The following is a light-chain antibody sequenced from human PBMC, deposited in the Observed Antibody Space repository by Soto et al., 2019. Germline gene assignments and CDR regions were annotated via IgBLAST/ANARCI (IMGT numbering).Light chain of an antibody. CDR3: QTWGTGIHVV. J-gene: IGLJ2*01. Sequence: QPVLTQSPSASASLGASVELTCTLSSEHSSYAIAWHQQQPEKGPRYLMKLNSDGSHSKGDGIPGRFSGSSSGAERYLTISSLQSEDEADYYCQTWGTGIHVVFGGGTKVTVL. V-gene: IGLV4-69*01. CDR2: LNSDGSH. CDR1: SEHSSYA.